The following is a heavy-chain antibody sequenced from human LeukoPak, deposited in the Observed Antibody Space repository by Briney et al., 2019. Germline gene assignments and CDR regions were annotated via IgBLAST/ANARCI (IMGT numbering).Heavy chain of an antibody. CDR3: ARRSSGSPPYYFGY. J-gene: IGHJ4*02. V-gene: IGHV3-74*01. CDR2: INSDGSST. Sequence: PGRSLRLSCAASGFTFSSYGMHWVRQAPGKGLVWVSRINSDGSSTSYADSVKGRFTISRDNAKNTLYLQMNSLRAEDTAVYYCARRSSGSPPYYFGYWGQGTLVTVSS. CDR1: GFTFSSYG. D-gene: IGHD1-26*01.